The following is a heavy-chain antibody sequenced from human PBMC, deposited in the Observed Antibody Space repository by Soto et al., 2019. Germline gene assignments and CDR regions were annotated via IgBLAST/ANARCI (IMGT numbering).Heavy chain of an antibody. CDR1: GGSISSYY. V-gene: IGHV4-59*12. CDR3: ARALGYCITTSCYIYYFDY. D-gene: IGHD2-2*02. Sequence: SETLSLTCTVSGGSISSYYWRWIRQPPGKRLEWIGYIYYSGSTYYNPSLKSRVTISVDTSKNQFSLKLSSVTAADTAVYYCARALGYCITTSCYIYYFDYWGQGTLVTVSS. J-gene: IGHJ4*02. CDR2: IYYSGST.